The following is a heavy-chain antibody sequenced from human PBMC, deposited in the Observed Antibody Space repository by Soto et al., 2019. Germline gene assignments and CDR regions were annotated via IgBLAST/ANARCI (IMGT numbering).Heavy chain of an antibody. CDR3: ARGNHYYDSSGYYGMDY. V-gene: IGHV3-33*01. D-gene: IGHD3-22*01. CDR2: IWYDGSNK. CDR1: GFTFSSYG. J-gene: IGHJ4*02. Sequence: LRLSCAASGFTFSSYGMHWVRQAPGKGLEWVAVIWYDGSNKYYADSVKGRFTISRDNSKNTLYLQMNSLRAEDTAVYYCARGNHYYDSSGYYGMDYWGQGTLVTVSS.